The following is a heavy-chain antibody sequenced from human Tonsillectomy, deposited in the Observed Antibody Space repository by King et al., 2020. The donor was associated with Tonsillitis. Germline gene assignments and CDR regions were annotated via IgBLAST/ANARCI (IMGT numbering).Heavy chain of an antibody. CDR1: GFTFSSYA. D-gene: IGHD2-21*02. V-gene: IGHV3-30*04. CDR2: ISYDGSNK. CDR3: AREGNIVVVTAPPYFDY. Sequence: QLVQSGGGVVQPGRSLRLSSAASGFTFSSYAMHWVRQAPGKGLEWVAVISYDGSNKYYADSVKGRFTISRDNSKNTLYLQMNSLRAEDTAVYYCAREGNIVVVTAPPYFDYWGQGTLVTVSS. J-gene: IGHJ4*02.